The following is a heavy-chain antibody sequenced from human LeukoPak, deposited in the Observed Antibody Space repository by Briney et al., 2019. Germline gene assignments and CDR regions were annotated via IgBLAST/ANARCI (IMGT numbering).Heavy chain of an antibody. CDR1: GDSINSLDL. Sequence: PSGTLSLTCTVSGDSINSLDLWSWVRQPPGKELEWIGEMYLSGTTHSNPSVKSRVTISVDKSKNQFSLKLSSVTAADTAVYYCARRGDHEVEAFDIWGQGTMVTVSS. CDR3: ARRGDHEVEAFDI. V-gene: IGHV4-4*02. J-gene: IGHJ3*02. CDR2: MYLSGTT. D-gene: IGHD2-21*02.